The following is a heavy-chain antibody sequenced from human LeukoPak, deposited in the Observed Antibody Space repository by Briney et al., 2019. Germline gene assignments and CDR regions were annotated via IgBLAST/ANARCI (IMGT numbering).Heavy chain of an antibody. CDR2: IYYSGST. D-gene: IGHD5-12*01. J-gene: IGHJ4*02. Sequence: SETLSLTCTVSGGSISSYYWSWIRQPPGKGLEWIGYIYYSGSTNYNPSLKSRVTISFETSKNQFSLKLSSVTAADTAVYYCASAAYSGYDRPGSFDYWGQGTLVTVSS. CDR1: GGSISSYY. CDR3: ASAAYSGYDRPGSFDY. V-gene: IGHV4-59*01.